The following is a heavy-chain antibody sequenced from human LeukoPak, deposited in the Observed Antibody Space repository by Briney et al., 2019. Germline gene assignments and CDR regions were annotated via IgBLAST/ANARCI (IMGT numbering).Heavy chain of an antibody. CDR1: GGSITIGSYY. CDR3: AREFRGGGDSGIFDY. J-gene: IGHJ4*02. D-gene: IGHD4-23*01. CDR2: IYVGGSP. Sequence: SETLSLTCTVSGGSITIGSYYWSWLRQPAGKGLEWIGRIYVGGSPNYNPSHYSPALKSRVSISVDTSKSQFSLELTSVTAADTAVYYCAREFRGGGDSGIFDYWGQGTLVTVSS. V-gene: IGHV4-61*02.